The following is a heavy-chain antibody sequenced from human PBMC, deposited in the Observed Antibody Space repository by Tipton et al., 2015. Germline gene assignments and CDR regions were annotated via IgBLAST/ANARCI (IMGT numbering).Heavy chain of an antibody. J-gene: IGHJ6*02. CDR1: GGSVSSRGNH. D-gene: IGHD6-19*01. V-gene: IGHV4-39*07. Sequence: GLVKPSETLSLICTVSGGSVSSRGNHWGWIRQSPGKGLQWIVTSYFIGSTYYNPSLKSRVTISIDTSKNQLSLKLSSVTAADTAVYYCARDQRGGWYLDYYYGMDVWGQGTTVTVSS. CDR3: ARDQRGGWYLDYYYGMDV. CDR2: SYFIGST.